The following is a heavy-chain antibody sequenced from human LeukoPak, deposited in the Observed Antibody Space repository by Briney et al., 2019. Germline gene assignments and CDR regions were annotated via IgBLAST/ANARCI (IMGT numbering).Heavy chain of an antibody. V-gene: IGHV4-59*01. CDR1: GGSISSYY. J-gene: IGHJ4*02. D-gene: IGHD4-17*01. CDR3: ARTDYGDYALGY. Sequence: SETLSLTCTVSGGSISSYYWSWIRQPPGKGLEWIGYIYYSGSTNYNPSLKSRVTISVDTSKNQFSLKLSSVTAADTAVYYCARTDYGDYALGYWGQGTLVTVSS. CDR2: IYYSGST.